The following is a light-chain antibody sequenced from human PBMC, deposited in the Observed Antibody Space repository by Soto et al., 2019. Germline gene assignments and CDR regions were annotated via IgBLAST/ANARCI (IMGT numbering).Light chain of an antibody. CDR3: QKYNSAPLT. CDR2: AAS. CDR1: QGIGFY. V-gene: IGKV1-27*01. J-gene: IGKJ4*01. Sequence: DIQMTQSPSSLSASLGDRVTITCRASQGIGFYLAWFQQKPGNVPKLLIYAASTLQSGVPSRFSGSGSGTDFTLTISSLQPEDVATYYCQKYNSAPLTFGGGTKVEIK.